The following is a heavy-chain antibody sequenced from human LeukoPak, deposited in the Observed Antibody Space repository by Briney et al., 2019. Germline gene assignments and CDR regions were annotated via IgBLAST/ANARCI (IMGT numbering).Heavy chain of an antibody. J-gene: IGHJ2*01. V-gene: IGHV4-59*01. CDR3: ARGKKTYYDILTSRINWYFDL. D-gene: IGHD3-9*01. CDR1: GGSISSYY. CDR2: IYYSGST. Sequence: SETLSLTCTVSGGSISSYYWSWIRQPPGKGLEWIGYIYYSGSTNYNPSPKSRVTISVDTSKNQFSLKLSSVTAADTAVYYCARGKKTYYDILTSRINWYFDLWGRGTLVTVSS.